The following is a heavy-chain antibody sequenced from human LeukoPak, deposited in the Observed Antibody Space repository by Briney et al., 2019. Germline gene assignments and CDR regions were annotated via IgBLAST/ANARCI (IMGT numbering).Heavy chain of an antibody. V-gene: IGHV3-23*01. J-gene: IGHJ4*02. Sequence: GGSLRLSCAASGFPFSSYVMRWVRQGPGKGLQWVSAISGSGDSTDYADSVKGRFTISRDNSKSILFLQMSSLRADDTAIYYCARQVGFCSDSTCYFDYWGQGALVTVSS. CDR1: GFPFSSYV. D-gene: IGHD3-22*01. CDR2: ISGSGDST. CDR3: ARQVGFCSDSTCYFDY.